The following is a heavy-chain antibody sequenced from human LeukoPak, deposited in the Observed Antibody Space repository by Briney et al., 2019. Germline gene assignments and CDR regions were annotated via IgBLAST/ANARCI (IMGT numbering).Heavy chain of an antibody. Sequence: PGGSLRLSCAVSGFTFSSYWMHWVRQGPGKGLVWVSSINSGSDYILYADSVKGRFTISRDNAKNSLYLQMSSLRAEDTAVYYCARDRFGMGNWFDPWGQGTLVTVSS. CDR3: ARDRFGMGNWFDP. CDR1: GFTFSSYW. D-gene: IGHD3-10*01. CDR2: INSGSDYI. J-gene: IGHJ5*02. V-gene: IGHV3-21*01.